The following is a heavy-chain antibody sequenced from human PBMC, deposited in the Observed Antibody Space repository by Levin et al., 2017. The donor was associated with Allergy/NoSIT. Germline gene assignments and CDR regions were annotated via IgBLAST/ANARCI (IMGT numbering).Heavy chain of an antibody. D-gene: IGHD3-22*01. CDR2: IWYDGSNQ. V-gene: IGHV3-33*01. Sequence: GGSLRLSCAASGFTFSSFGMHWVRQAPGKGLEWVGVIWYDGSNQYYADSVKGRFTISRDNFKSTLYLQMHGLRVEDTAVYYCARDIPEGNSGYTDYWGQGTLVTVSS. CDR1: GFTFSSFG. J-gene: IGHJ4*02. CDR3: ARDIPEGNSGYTDY.